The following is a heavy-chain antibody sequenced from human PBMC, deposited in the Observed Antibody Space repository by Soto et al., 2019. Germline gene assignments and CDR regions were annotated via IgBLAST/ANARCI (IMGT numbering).Heavy chain of an antibody. CDR1: GFTSSSFV. Sequence: QVQLVESGGGVVQPGTSLRLSLEASGFTSSSFVIHWVRQAPGKGLEWLAVISSDGNNQYYADSVKGRFTISRDNSKKTLYLQVNSLRAEDTAVYFCAKERGVLDAFDIWGQGTMVTVS. V-gene: IGHV3-30*18. D-gene: IGHD3-10*01. CDR2: ISSDGNNQ. J-gene: IGHJ3*02. CDR3: AKERGVLDAFDI.